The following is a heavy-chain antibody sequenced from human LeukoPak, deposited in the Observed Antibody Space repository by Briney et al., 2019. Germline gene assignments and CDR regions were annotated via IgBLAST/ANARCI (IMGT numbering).Heavy chain of an antibody. D-gene: IGHD2-2*01. CDR1: GFTFSSYW. J-gene: IGHJ4*02. CDR2: IRQDGSDK. V-gene: IGHV3-7*05. CDR3: ARDQRYCSSSSCPWEPFDY. Sequence: GGSLRLSCAASGFTFSSYWMSWVRQAPGKGLEWVANIRQDGSDKYYVDSVKGRFTISRDNAKNSLYLQMNSLRAEDTAVYYCARDQRYCSSSSCPWEPFDYWGQGTLVTVSS.